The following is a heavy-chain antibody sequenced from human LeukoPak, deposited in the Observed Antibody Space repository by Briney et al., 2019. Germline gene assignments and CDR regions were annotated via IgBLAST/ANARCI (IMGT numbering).Heavy chain of an antibody. CDR1: GFTFSSYN. CDR2: ISSSSSYI. Sequence: GGSLRLSCAASGFTFSSYNMNWVRQAPGKGLEWVSSISSSSSYIYYADSVKGRFTISRDSAKNSLFLQMNSLRAEDTAVYYCARDRWHDYWGQEPWSPSPQ. CDR3: ARDRWHDY. J-gene: IGHJ4*01. V-gene: IGHV3-21*01. D-gene: IGHD2-15*01.